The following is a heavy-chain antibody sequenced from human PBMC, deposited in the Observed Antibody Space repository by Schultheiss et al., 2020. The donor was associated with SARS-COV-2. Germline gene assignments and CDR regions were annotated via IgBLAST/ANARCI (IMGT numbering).Heavy chain of an antibody. CDR1: GFTFSSYG. Sequence: GGSLRLSCAASGFTFSSYGMHWVRQAPGKGLEWVAVIWYDGSNKYYADSVKGRFTISRDNSKNTLYLQMNSLRAEDTAVYYCAKAHGYYYDSSLPYNWFDPWGQGTLVTVSS. CDR3: AKAHGYYYDSSLPYNWFDP. V-gene: IGHV3-30*02. CDR2: IWYDGSNK. D-gene: IGHD3-22*01. J-gene: IGHJ5*02.